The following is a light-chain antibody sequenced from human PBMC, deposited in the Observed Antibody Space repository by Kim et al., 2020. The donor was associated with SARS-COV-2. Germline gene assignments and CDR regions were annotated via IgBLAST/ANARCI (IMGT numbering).Light chain of an antibody. CDR2: GKN. J-gene: IGLJ3*02. Sequence: ALGQTVRITCQGDSLRSYFASWYQQKPGQAPVLVIYGKNNRPSGIPDRFSGSSSGNTASLTITGAQAEDEADYFCNSRDNSDNHLVFGGGTQLTVL. V-gene: IGLV3-19*01. CDR1: SLRSYF. CDR3: NSRDNSDNHLV.